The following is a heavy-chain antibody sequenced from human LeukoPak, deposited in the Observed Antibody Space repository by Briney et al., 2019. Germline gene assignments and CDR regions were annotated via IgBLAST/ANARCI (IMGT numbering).Heavy chain of an antibody. Sequence: SETLSLTCTLSSDSLSIYYWSWIPQPPGGGLEWIGHIYYRGRTNYNPSIKSRVTISVDTSKNQSSLTQSSVTGADTAVYYCARGSKTTDAFDIWGQGTMVTVSS. J-gene: IGHJ3*02. V-gene: IGHV4-59*01. D-gene: IGHD1-14*01. CDR3: ARGSKTTDAFDI. CDR1: SDSLSIYY. CDR2: IYYRGRT.